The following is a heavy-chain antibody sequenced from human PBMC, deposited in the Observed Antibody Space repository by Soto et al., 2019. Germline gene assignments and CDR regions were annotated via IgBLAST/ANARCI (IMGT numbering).Heavy chain of an antibody. D-gene: IGHD4-4*01. CDR2: IGGSGGNR. CDR1: GFTFNAYA. J-gene: IGHJ4*02. CDR3: ARVASDYINSVDH. V-gene: IGHV3-23*01. Sequence: EVQLLESGGGLVQPGGSLRLSCAASGFTFNAYAMTWVRQAPGKGLEWVSAIGGSGGNRYYAASVRGRFTISRDNSKDTVDLHMNSLRVEDTAVYYCARVASDYINSVDHWGQGILVRVSS.